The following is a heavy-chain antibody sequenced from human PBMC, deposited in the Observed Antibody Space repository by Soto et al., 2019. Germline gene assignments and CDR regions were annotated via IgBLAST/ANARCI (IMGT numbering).Heavy chain of an antibody. CDR3: ARETYGDYVGYFDPWGQGIQVTVSSGKKSARRPSQLTCAHRAYFDSGKQFDY. CDR1: GDTISTGGYT. Sequence: SETLSLTCDVSGDTISTGGYTWAWIRQPPGKALEWIGHTYHSGNPYYNPSLKSRVIISVDRSKNQFSLKVRSVTAADTAVYYCARETYGDYVGYFDPWGQGIQVTVSSGKKSARRPSQLTCAHRAYFDSGKQFDYWGQGTLVTVSS. CDR2: TYHSGNP. J-gene: IGHJ4*02. D-gene: IGHD3-10*01. V-gene: IGHV4-30-2*01.